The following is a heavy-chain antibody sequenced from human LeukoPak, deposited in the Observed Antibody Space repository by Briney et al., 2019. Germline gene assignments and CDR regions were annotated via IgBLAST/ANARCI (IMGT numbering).Heavy chain of an antibody. CDR2: IYYSGST. CDR1: GGSISSYY. V-gene: IGHV4-59*01. Sequence: SETLSLTCTVSGGSISSYYWNWIRQPPGKGLEWIAYIYYSGSTNYNPSLKSRVTISVDTSKNLFSLKLSSVTAADTAVYYCARLSRGTSAGFDYWGQGTLVTVSS. CDR3: ARLSRGTSAGFDY. D-gene: IGHD3-10*01. J-gene: IGHJ4*02.